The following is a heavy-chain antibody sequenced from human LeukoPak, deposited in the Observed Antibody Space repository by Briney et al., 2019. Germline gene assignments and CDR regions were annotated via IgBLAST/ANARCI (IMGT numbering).Heavy chain of an antibody. CDR2: MNPNSGNT. V-gene: IGHV1-8*01. CDR1: GYIFTSYD. CDR3: ARDQRGYGNFDY. Sequence: ASVKVSCKASGYIFTSYDINWVRQATGQGLEWMGWMNPNSGNTGYAQKFQGRVTMTRNTSISTAYMELSSLRSEDTAVYYCARDQRGYGNFDYWGQGTLVTVSS. D-gene: IGHD5-12*01. J-gene: IGHJ4*02.